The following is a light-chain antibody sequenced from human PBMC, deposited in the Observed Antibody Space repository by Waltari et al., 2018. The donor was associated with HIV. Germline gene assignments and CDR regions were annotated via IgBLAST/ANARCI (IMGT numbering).Light chain of an antibody. V-gene: IGLV1-47*01. Sequence: QSLLTQPPSASGTPGQRVTISCSGSSSNIGSNCVYWYQQLPGTAPKLRIYRNKHRPAGVPARFSGSKSGTSASLAISGLRSEDEADYYCAAWDDSRSGGFGGGTKLTVL. J-gene: IGLJ3*02. CDR3: AAWDDSRSGG. CDR2: RNK. CDR1: SSNIGSNC.